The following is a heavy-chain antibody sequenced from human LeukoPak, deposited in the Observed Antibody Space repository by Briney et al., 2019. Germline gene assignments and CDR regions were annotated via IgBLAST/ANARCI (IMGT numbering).Heavy chain of an antibody. Sequence: GGSLSLSWAASGFNVSNVYMSWVRQAPGKGLEWVSVIYSGGYTYYADSVKGRFTISRDNSKNTLYLQMNSLRAEDTAVYYCGRTSASWGQGTLVTVSS. J-gene: IGHJ4*02. V-gene: IGHV3-66*01. CDR3: GRTSAS. CDR2: IYSGGYT. CDR1: GFNVSNVY. D-gene: IGHD5-18*01.